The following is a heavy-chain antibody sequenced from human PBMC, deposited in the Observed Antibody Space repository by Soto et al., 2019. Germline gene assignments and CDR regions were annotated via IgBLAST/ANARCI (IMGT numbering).Heavy chain of an antibody. CDR1: GFTFSSYT. V-gene: IGHV3-23*01. J-gene: IGHJ4*02. CDR3: PKGWEIDN. Sequence: PGGSLRLSCAASGFTFSSYTMSWVRQAPGKGLEWVSTISGSGSSTYSADSVKGRFTISRDNSKNTLYLQMNSLRVEDTAIYSWPKGWEIDNWARETLVTVPS. D-gene: IGHD1-26*01. CDR2: ISGSGSST.